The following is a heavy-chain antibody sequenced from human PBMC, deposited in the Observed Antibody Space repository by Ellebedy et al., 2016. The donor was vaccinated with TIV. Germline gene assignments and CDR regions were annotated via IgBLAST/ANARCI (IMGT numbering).Heavy chain of an antibody. Sequence: GGSLRLSXAASGFTFSNYWMHWVRQAPGKGLVWVSRIKGDGSSTTYADSVKGRFTISRDNAKNTLYLQMNSLRAEDTAVYYCARDPGELLPGLADYWGQGTLVTVSS. J-gene: IGHJ4*02. CDR2: IKGDGSST. CDR3: ARDPGELLPGLADY. CDR1: GFTFSNYW. V-gene: IGHV3-74*01. D-gene: IGHD1-26*01.